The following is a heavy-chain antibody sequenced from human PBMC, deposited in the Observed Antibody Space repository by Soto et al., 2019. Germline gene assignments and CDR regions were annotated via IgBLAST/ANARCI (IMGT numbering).Heavy chain of an antibody. CDR1: GFSVSSSD. CDR2: IYSGGST. J-gene: IGHJ6*02. V-gene: IGHV3-53*01. D-gene: IGHD6-6*01. Sequence: GGSLRLSCAASGFSVSSSDTSGFGKVPGEGREWVSVIYSGGSTHDADYVKGRFSVSRDTSKNTVDLQMNSLRVDDTAVYYCGTSSRKDYHFAMDVWGQGTAVTVSS. CDR3: GTSSRKDYHFAMDV.